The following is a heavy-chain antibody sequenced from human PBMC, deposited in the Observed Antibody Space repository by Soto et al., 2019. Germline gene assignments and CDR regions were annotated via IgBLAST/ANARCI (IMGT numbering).Heavy chain of an antibody. D-gene: IGHD2-2*01. CDR1: GFTFSSYW. CDR3: ASPQGAGPGAIYYFDF. J-gene: IGHJ4*02. V-gene: IGHV3-7*03. Sequence: GGSLRLSCAASGFTFSSYWMSWVRQAPGKGLEWVANIKQDGSEKYYVDSAKGGFTISRDNAKNSLYLQMNSLRAEDTAVYYCASPQGAGPGAIYYFDFWGQGTLVTVSS. CDR2: IKQDGSEK.